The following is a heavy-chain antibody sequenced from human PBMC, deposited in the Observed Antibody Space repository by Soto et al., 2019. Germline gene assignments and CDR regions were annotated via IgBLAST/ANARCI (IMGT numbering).Heavy chain of an antibody. V-gene: IGHV3-72*01. J-gene: IGHJ4*02. CDR2: SRNKARGYTT. Sequence: EVQLVESGGGLVQPGGSLRLSCAASGFTLSDHYMDWVRQAPGRGLEWVGHSRNKARGYTTEYAASVKGRFTISRDDSKTSLYLQMDSLKSEDTAVYYCVRVAGIVKPDYWGQGTLVTVSS. D-gene: IGHD6-19*01. CDR1: GFTLSDHY. CDR3: VRVAGIVKPDY.